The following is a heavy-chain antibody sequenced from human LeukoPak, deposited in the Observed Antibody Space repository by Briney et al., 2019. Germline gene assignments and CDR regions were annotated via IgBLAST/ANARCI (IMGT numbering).Heavy chain of an antibody. Sequence: GGSLRLPCAASGLTVSKNYMSWVRQAPGKGLESVSVIYSGGSTYYADSVRGRFTISRDNSKNTLYLQMNSLRVEDTAVYYCARVGGHWGQGTLVTVSS. CDR2: IYSGGST. V-gene: IGHV3-53*01. CDR1: GLTVSKNY. J-gene: IGHJ4*02. D-gene: IGHD3-10*01. CDR3: ARVGGH.